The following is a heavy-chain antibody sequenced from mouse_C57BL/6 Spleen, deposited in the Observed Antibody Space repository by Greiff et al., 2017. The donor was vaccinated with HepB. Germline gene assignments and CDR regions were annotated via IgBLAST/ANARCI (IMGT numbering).Heavy chain of an antibody. D-gene: IGHD1-2*01. V-gene: IGHV5-9-1*02. CDR1: GFTFSSYA. Sequence: EVQLVESGEGLVKPGGSLKLSCAASGFTFSSYAMSWVRQTPEKRLEWVAYISSGGDYTYYADTVKGRFTISGDKARNTLYLQMSSLKSEDTAMYYCTKENLRHFDYWGQGTTLTVSS. J-gene: IGHJ2*01. CDR2: ISSGGDYT. CDR3: TKENLRHFDY.